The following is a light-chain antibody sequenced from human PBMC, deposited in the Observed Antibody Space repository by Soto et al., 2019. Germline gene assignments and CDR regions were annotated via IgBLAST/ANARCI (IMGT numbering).Light chain of an antibody. Sequence: EIVLTQSPATLSLSPGERATLSCRASQSVDSYLAWYQQKPGQAPRLLIYDASSRATGIPARFSGSGSGTDFTLTISSRESEDFAVYYCQHRRSWPLAFGGGTKVEIK. CDR1: QSVDSY. CDR2: DAS. CDR3: QHRRSWPLA. J-gene: IGKJ4*01. V-gene: IGKV3-11*01.